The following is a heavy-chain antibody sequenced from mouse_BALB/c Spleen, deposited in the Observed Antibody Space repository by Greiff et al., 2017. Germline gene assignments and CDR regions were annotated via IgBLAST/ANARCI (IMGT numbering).Heavy chain of an antibody. D-gene: IGHD2-14*01. CDR3: ARWGYRYDHFDY. CDR1: GYSFTGYY. V-gene: IGHV1-26*01. J-gene: IGHJ2*01. CDR2: INPYNGAT. Sequence: EVQLQQSGPELVKPGASVKISCKASGYSFTGYYMHWVKQSHVKSLEWIGRINPYNGATSYNQNFKDKASLTVDKSSSTAYMELHSLTSEDSAVYYCARWGYRYDHFDYWGQGTTLTVSS.